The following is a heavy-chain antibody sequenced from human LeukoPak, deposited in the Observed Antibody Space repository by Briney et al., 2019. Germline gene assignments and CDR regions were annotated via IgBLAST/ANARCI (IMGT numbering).Heavy chain of an antibody. D-gene: IGHD3-10*01. CDR2: INPNSGGT. J-gene: IGHJ3*02. Sequence: GASVKVSCKASGYTFTGYYMHWVRQAPGQGLEWMGWINPNSGGTNYAQKFQGWVTMTRDTSVSTAYMELSRLRSDDTAVYYCARDSGVLLWFGELFGPPGRTDAFDIWGQGTMVTVSS. CDR1: GYTFTGYY. V-gene: IGHV1-2*04. CDR3: ARDSGVLLWFGELFGPPGRTDAFDI.